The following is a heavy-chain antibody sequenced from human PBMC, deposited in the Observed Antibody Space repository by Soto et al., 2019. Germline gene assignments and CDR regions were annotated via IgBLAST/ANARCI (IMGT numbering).Heavy chain of an antibody. V-gene: IGHV1-2*02. D-gene: IGHD2-2*02. J-gene: IGHJ6*02. CDR1: GYTFSGYY. Sequence: ASVKVSCNASGYTFSGYYIHWLRPAPGQGLEWMGGLNPNSGGTNYAQKFQGRVTVTRDTPTSTAYLELSRLTSDDTAVYYCARSLTEGYCTITGCYTRPLYGMDVGGQGTTVTVAS. CDR3: ARSLTEGYCTITGCYTRPLYGMDV. CDR2: LNPNSGGT.